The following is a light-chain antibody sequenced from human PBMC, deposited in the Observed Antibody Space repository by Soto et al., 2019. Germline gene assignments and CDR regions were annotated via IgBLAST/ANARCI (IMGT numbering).Light chain of an antibody. CDR1: QDIRTE. Sequence: AIQLTQSPSSLSASVGDRVTITCRASQDIRTELGCYQQKPGKAPKVLIYAASSLQTGVPSRFSGSGSGTDFSLTISSLQPEDFATYYCLHDYNYPQTFGQGTKVDI. V-gene: IGKV1-6*01. CDR3: LHDYNYPQT. CDR2: AAS. J-gene: IGKJ1*01.